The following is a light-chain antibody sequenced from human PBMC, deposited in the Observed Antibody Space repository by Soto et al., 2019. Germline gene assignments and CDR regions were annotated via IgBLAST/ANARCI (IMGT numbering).Light chain of an antibody. CDR1: QSLNMW. CDR2: KTS. CDR3: QHWTDYSWT. Sequence: DIHMTQSPSTLSASVGDRVTITCRASQSLNMWLAWYQQKPGKAPNLLIYKTSSLESGVPSRFSGSGSGTDFTLTISSLQPDDFATYYCQHWTDYSWTFGQGTKVEVK. J-gene: IGKJ1*01. V-gene: IGKV1-5*03.